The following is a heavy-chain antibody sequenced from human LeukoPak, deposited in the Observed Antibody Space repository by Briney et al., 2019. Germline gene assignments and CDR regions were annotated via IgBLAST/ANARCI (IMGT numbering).Heavy chain of an antibody. CDR1: GGSISSYY. CDR3: GRVGNDLYPYYFDY. D-gene: IGHD5/OR15-5a*01. J-gene: IGHJ4*02. V-gene: IGHV4-59*12. Sequence: SETLSLTCTVSGGSISSYYWSWLRQPPGKGLEWIGYIYYSGSTNYNPSLKSRVTISVDTSKNQFSLKLSSVTAADTAVYYCGRVGNDLYPYYFDYWGQGTLVTVSS. CDR2: IYYSGST.